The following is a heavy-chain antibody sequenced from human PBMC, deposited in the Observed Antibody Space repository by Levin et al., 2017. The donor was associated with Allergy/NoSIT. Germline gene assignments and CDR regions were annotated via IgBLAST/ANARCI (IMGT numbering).Heavy chain of an antibody. Sequence: GESLKISCKASGYTFTSYGISWVRQAPGQGLEWMGWISAYNGNTNYAQKLQGRVTMTTDTSTNTAYMELRSLRSGDTAVYYCARDCSGATCYSRGAFDIWGQGTMVTVSS. D-gene: IGHD2-15*01. CDR1: GYTFTSYG. J-gene: IGHJ3*02. CDR3: ARDCSGATCYSRGAFDI. V-gene: IGHV1-18*01. CDR2: ISAYNGNT.